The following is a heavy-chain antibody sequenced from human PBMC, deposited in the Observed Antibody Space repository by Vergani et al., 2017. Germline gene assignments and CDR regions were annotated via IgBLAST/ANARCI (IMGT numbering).Heavy chain of an antibody. Sequence: QVQLVESGGGLVKPGGSLRLSCAASGFTFSDYYMSWIRQAPGKGLEWVSYISSISSTIYYADSVKGRFTISRDNAKNSLYLQMNSLRAEDTAVYYCARDESRIVVVTAIRYWGQGTLVTVSS. J-gene: IGHJ4*02. CDR1: GFTFSDYY. V-gene: IGHV3-11*04. CDR2: ISSISSTI. CDR3: ARDESRIVVVTAIRY. D-gene: IGHD2-21*02.